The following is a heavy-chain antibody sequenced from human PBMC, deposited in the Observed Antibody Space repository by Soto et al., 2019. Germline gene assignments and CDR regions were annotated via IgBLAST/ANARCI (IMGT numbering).Heavy chain of an antibody. D-gene: IGHD1-26*01. CDR2: ICGSGGNT. CDR1: GCTFSSYG. CDR3: AKARCTTTACYVPDY. V-gene: IGHV3-23*01. J-gene: IGHJ4*02. Sequence: GGSLRLSCAASGCTFSSYGRRWVLQATGKGLEWLSVICGSGGNTSYADSVKGRFVISRDNARNTLYLHMNSLRAEDTAMYYCAKARCTTTACYVPDYWGRGTLVTVSS.